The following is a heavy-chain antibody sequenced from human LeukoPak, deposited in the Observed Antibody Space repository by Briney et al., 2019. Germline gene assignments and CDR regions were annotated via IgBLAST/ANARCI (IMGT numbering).Heavy chain of an antibody. CDR2: INPNNGGT. V-gene: IGHV1-2*02. J-gene: IGHJ5*02. Sequence: ASVKVSCKASGYTFIGHYIHWVRQAPGQGLEWMGWINPNNGGTKYAPKFQGRVTMTRDTSISTAYMELSSLRSDDTAAYYCARVAGLCSAGSCGNWFDPWGQGTLVTVSS. CDR1: GYTFIGHY. CDR3: ARVAGLCSAGSCGNWFDP. D-gene: IGHD3-10*01.